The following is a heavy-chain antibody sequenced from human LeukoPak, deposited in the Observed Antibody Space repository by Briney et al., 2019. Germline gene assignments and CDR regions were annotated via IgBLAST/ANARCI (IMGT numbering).Heavy chain of an antibody. D-gene: IGHD3-22*01. CDR1: GGTFSSYA. CDR2: IIPIFGTA. Sequence: SVKVSCKASGGTFSSYAISWVRQAPGQGLEWMGGIIPIFGTANYAQKFQGRVTITADESTSTAYMELSSLRSEDTAVYYCARGDHYYDSSGYYYPLGYWGQGTLVTVSS. J-gene: IGHJ4*02. V-gene: IGHV1-69*13. CDR3: ARGDHYYDSSGYYYPLGY.